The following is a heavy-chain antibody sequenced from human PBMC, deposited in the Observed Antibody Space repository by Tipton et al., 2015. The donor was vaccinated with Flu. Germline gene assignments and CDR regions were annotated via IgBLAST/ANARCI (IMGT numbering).Heavy chain of an antibody. CDR1: GYTFTSYG. V-gene: IGHV1-18*01. Sequence: VQSGAEVKKPGASVKVSCKASGYTFTSYGISWVRQAPGQGLEWMGWISAYNGNTNYAQKLQGRVTMTTDTSTSTAYMELRSLRSDDAAVYYCAGVSCSSTSYYIAAARDWFDPWGQGTLVTVSS. CDR3: AGVSCSSTSYYIAAARDWFDP. CDR2: ISAYNGNT. D-gene: IGHD2-2*02. J-gene: IGHJ5*02.